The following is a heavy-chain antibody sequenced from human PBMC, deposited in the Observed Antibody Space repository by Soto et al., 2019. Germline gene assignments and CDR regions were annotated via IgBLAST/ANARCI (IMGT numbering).Heavy chain of an antibody. Sequence: QVQLQESGPGLVKPSQTLSLTCTVSGGSISSGGYYWSWIRQHPGKGLEWIGYIYYSGSTYYNPSLKSRVAISVDTSKNQFSLKLSSVTAADTAVYYCTRGLSNPGWFDPWGQGTLVTVSS. CDR1: GGSISSGGYY. CDR2: IYYSGST. CDR3: TRGLSNPGWFDP. D-gene: IGHD4-4*01. V-gene: IGHV4-31*03. J-gene: IGHJ5*02.